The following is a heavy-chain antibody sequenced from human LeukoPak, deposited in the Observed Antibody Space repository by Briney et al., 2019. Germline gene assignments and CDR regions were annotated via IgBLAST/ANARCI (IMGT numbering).Heavy chain of an antibody. CDR2: IYSGGST. V-gene: IGHV3-53*01. D-gene: IGHD6-19*01. J-gene: IGHJ4*02. CDR3: ARDRSSGWYVYDY. Sequence: GGSLRLSCAASGFTVSSNYMSWVRQAPGKGLEWVSVIYSGGSTYYADSVKGRITISRDNSKNTLNLQMNSLRAEDTAVYYCARDRSSGWYVYDYWGQGTLVTVCS. CDR1: GFTVSSNY.